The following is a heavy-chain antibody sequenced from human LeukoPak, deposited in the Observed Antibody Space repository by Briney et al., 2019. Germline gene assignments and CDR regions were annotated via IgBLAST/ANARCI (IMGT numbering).Heavy chain of an antibody. CDR2: FDPEDGET. J-gene: IGHJ4*02. CDR3: ALSGYSYGYSFDY. D-gene: IGHD5-18*01. V-gene: IGHV1-24*01. Sequence: ASVKVSCKVSGYTLTELSMHWVRQAPGKGLEWMGGFDPEDGETIYAQKFQGRVTITEDTSTDTAYMELSSLRSEDTAVYYCALSGYSYGYSFDYWGQGTLVAVSS. CDR1: GYTLTELS.